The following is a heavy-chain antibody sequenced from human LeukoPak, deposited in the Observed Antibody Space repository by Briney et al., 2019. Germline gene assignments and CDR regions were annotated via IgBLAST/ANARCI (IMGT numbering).Heavy chain of an antibody. J-gene: IGHJ5*02. CDR2: ISAYNGNT. V-gene: IGHV1-18*01. D-gene: IGHD2-2*01. CDR3: ARLGYCSSTSCLMFDP. CDR1: AYTFTSYG. Sequence: ASVKVSCKGSAYTFTSYGISWVRQAPGQALEWMGWISAYNGNTNYAQKLQGRVTMTTDTSTSTAYMELRSLRSDDTAVYYRARLGYCSSTSCLMFDPWGQGTLVTVSS.